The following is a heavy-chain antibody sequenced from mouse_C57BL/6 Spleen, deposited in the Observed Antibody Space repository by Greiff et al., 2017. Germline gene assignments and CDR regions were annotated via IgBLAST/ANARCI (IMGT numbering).Heavy chain of an antibody. Sequence: QVQLQQSGPELVKPGASVKISCKASGYAFSSSWMNWVKQRPGKGLEWIGRIYPGDGDTNYNGKFKGQATLTADKASSTAYMQLSSLTSEDSAVYFGARSDFGSSYAMDYWGQGTSVTVSS. CDR3: ARSDFGSSYAMDY. CDR2: IYPGDGDT. CDR1: GYAFSSSW. J-gene: IGHJ4*01. D-gene: IGHD1-1*01. V-gene: IGHV1-82*01.